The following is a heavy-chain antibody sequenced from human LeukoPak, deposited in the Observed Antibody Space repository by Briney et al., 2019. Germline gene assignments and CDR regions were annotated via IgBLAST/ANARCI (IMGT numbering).Heavy chain of an antibody. CDR3: ARDWGYCSSTSCPIDY. CDR2: ISSSGSTI. CDR1: GFTFSDYY. V-gene: IGHV3-11*01. Sequence: GGSLRLSCAASGFTFSDYYMSWIRQAPGKGLEWVSYISSSGSTIYYADSVKGRFTISRDNAKNSLYLQMNSLRAEDTAVYYCARDWGYCSSTSCPIDYWGQGILVTVS. J-gene: IGHJ4*02. D-gene: IGHD2-2*01.